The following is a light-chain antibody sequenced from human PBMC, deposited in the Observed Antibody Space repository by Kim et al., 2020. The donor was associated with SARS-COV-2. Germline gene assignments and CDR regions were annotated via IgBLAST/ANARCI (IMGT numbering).Light chain of an antibody. J-gene: IGKJ2*01. Sequence: SASVRDTVTITCRASQVLASHLAWYQQKPGKTPKLLIYATYTLESGVPSRLSGSGSGTEFTLTITSLQPEDFATYYCQQLKTYPYTFGQGTKLEI. V-gene: IGKV1-9*01. CDR2: ATY. CDR3: QQLKTYPYT. CDR1: QVLASH.